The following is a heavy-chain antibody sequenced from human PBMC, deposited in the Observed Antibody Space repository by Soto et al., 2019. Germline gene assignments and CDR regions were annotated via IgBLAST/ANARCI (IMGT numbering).Heavy chain of an antibody. CDR3: ANGNREITRPISNC. D-gene: IGHD3-10*01. V-gene: IGHV3-23*01. Sequence: PGVSLRLSCAASGITFSSNAMSWVSRAPGKGLEWVSAISGRGGSTYYADSVTCRFTISRDKSKNTLYLQMNSLRAVTSAVYYFANGNREITRPISNCWLQGIPVTVTS. J-gene: IGHJ4*02. CDR1: GITFSSNA. CDR2: ISGRGGST.